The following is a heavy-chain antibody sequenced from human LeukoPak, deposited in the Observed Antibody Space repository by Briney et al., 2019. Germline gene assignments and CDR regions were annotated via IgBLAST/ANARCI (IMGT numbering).Heavy chain of an antibody. CDR3: VRLGGLVVVDAFDI. CDR1: GFTFSTYA. Sequence: GGSLRLSCAASGFTFSTYAMTWVRQAPGKGLEWVSLISGTGGSTYYADSVKGRFTISRDNSKNTLYLQMNSLRAEDTALYYCVRLGGLVVVDAFDIWGQGTMVTVSS. V-gene: IGHV3-23*01. J-gene: IGHJ3*02. CDR2: ISGTGGST. D-gene: IGHD2-21*01.